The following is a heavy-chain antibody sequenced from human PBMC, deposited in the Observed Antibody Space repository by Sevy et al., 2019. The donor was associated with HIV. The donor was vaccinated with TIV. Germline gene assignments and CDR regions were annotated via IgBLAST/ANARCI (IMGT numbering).Heavy chain of an antibody. CDR1: GFTFSSYT. D-gene: IGHD5-12*01. V-gene: IGHV3-21*01. Sequence: GGSLRLSCAASGFTFSSYTMNWVRQAPGKGLEWVSSISSASTYIYYADSVKGRFTMSRDDAKNSLYLQMSILRAEDTAVYYCARDFYGGYDRDYWGQGTLVTVSS. CDR3: ARDFYGGYDRDY. J-gene: IGHJ4*02. CDR2: ISSASTYI.